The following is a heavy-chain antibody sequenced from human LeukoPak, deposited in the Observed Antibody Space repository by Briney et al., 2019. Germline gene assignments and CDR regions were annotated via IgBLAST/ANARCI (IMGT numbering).Heavy chain of an antibody. D-gene: IGHD3-22*01. J-gene: IGHJ5*02. CDR1: GGSISSSSYY. CDR3: ARGDSSASNWFDP. V-gene: IGHV4-39*07. CDR2: IYYSGST. Sequence: SETLSLTCTVSGGSISSSSYYWGWIRPPPGKGLEWIGSIYYSGSTYYNPSLKSRVTISVDTSKNQFSLKLSSVTAADTAVYYCARGDSSASNWFDPWGQGTLVTVSS.